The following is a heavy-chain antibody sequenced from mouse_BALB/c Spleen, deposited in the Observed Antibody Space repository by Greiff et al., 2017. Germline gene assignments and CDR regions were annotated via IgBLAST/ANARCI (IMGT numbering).Heavy chain of an antibody. J-gene: IGHJ2*01. Sequence: VKLKQPGAELVKPGASVKLSCKASGYTFTSYWMHWVKQRPGQGLEWIGEINPSNGRTNYNEKFKSKATLTVDKSSSTAYMQLSSLTSEDSAVYYCAPRLRGFDYWGQGTTLTVSS. CDR1: GYTFTSYW. CDR2: INPSNGRT. D-gene: IGHD2-4*01. CDR3: APRLRGFDY. V-gene: IGHV1S81*02.